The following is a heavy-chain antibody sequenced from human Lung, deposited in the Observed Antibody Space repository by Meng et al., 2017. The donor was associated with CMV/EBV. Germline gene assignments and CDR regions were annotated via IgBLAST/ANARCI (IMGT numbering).Heavy chain of an antibody. Sequence: LXCTVSGGSISSYYWSWIRQPPGKGLEWIGYIYYSGSTNYSPSLKSRVTISVDTSKNQFSLKLSSVTAADTAVYYCARDLGYCSSTSCYYYGMDVWXQGTXVTVSS. CDR3: ARDLGYCSSTSCYYYGMDV. J-gene: IGHJ6*02. D-gene: IGHD2-2*01. V-gene: IGHV4-59*01. CDR1: GGSISSYY. CDR2: IYYSGST.